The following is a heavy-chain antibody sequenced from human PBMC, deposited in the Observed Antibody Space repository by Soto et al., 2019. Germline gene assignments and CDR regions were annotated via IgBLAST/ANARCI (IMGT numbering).Heavy chain of an antibody. CDR3: ARGDYYDSSGYSFHFDY. J-gene: IGHJ4*02. Sequence: SETLSLTCTVSGGSISSGGYYWSWIRQHPGKGLEWIGYIYYSGSTYYNPSLKNRVTISVDTSKNQFSLKLSSVTAADTAVYFCARGDYYDSSGYSFHFDYWGQGTLVTVSS. V-gene: IGHV4-31*03. CDR2: IYYSGST. D-gene: IGHD3-22*01. CDR1: GGSISSGGYY.